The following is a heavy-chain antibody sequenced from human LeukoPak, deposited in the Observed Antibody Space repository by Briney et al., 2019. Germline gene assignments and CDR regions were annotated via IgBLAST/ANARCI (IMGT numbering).Heavy chain of an antibody. V-gene: IGHV3-72*01. CDR2: TRNKANSYTT. Sequence: GSLRLSCAASGFTFSDHYMDWVRQAPGKGLEWVGRTRNKANSYTTEYAASVKGRFTISRDDSKNSLYLQMNSLKTEDTAVYYCARAIDFHSSSWIRDYYYYYYMDVWGKGTTVTVSS. CDR1: GFTFSDHY. CDR3: ARAIDFHSSSWIRDYYYYYYMDV. D-gene: IGHD6-13*01. J-gene: IGHJ6*03.